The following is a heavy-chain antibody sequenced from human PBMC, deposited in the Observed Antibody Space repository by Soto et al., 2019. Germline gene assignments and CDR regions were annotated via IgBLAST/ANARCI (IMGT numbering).Heavy chain of an antibody. CDR3: AHRILRTVFGLVTTTAIYFDF. Sequence: QITLNESGPTVVNPAETLTLTCTFSGFSLTTSGVGVGWIRQSPGKAPEWLALIYWDDDKRYSASLKSRLTITKDPSKKQVVLTMASVDPADTATYYCAHRILRTVFGLVTTTAIYFDFWGQGTPVVVSS. D-gene: IGHD3-3*01. CDR2: IYWDDDK. J-gene: IGHJ4*02. CDR1: GFSLTTSGVG. V-gene: IGHV2-5*02.